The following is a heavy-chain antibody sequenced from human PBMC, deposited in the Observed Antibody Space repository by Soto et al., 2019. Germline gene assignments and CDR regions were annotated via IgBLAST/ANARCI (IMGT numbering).Heavy chain of an antibody. V-gene: IGHV3-33*01. CDR2: IWYDGSNK. J-gene: IGHJ6*02. CDR1: GFTFSSYG. Sequence: GGSLRLSCAASGFTFSSYGMHWVRQAPGKGLEWVAVIWYDGSNKYYADSVKGRFTISRDNSKNTLYLQMNSLRAEDTAVYYCARDPDIVVVPASTDYYYGMDVWGQGTTVTVSS. D-gene: IGHD2-2*01. CDR3: ARDPDIVVVPASTDYYYGMDV.